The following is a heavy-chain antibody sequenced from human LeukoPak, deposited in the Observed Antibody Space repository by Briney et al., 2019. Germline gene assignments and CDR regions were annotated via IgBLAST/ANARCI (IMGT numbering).Heavy chain of an antibody. CDR2: INPSGGST. D-gene: IGHD3-16*01. Sequence: ASVKVSCKASRYTFTDYYMHWVRQAPGQGLEWMGIINPSGGSTSYAQKFQGRVTMTRDTSTSTVYMELSSLRSDDTAVYYCARGEVLGYDLTAFDIWGQGTMVTVSS. CDR3: ARGEVLGYDLTAFDI. V-gene: IGHV1-46*01. J-gene: IGHJ3*02. CDR1: RYTFTDYY.